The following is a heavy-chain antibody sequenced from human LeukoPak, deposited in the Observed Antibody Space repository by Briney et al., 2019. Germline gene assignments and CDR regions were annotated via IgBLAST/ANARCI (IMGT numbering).Heavy chain of an antibody. CDR2: ISAYNGNT. CDR1: GYTFTSYG. V-gene: IGHV1-18*04. CDR3: ARAGGYGEALDY. J-gene: IGHJ4*02. D-gene: IGHD3-10*01. Sequence: ASVKVSCKPSGYTFTSYGISWVRQAPGQGREWMGWISAYNGNTNYAQKLQGRVTMTTDTSSSTAYMELRSLRSDDTAVYYCARAGGYGEALDYWGQGTLVTVSS.